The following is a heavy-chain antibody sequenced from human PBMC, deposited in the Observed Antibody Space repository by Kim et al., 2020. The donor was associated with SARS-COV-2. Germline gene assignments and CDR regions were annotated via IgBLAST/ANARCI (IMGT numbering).Heavy chain of an antibody. CDR1: GFTFSSYW. D-gene: IGHD5-12*01. Sequence: GGSLRLSCAASGFTFSSYWMHWVRQAPGKGLVWVSRINSDGSSTSYADSVKGRFTISRDNAKHTLYLQMNSLRAEDTAVYYCARELSVYSGYDYGTGYFAYWGQGTLVTVSS. CDR2: INSDGSST. J-gene: IGHJ4*02. V-gene: IGHV3-74*01. CDR3: ARELSVYSGYDYGTGYFAY.